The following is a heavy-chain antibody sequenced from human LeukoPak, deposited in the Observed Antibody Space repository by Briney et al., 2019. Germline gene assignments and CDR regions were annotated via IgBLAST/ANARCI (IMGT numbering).Heavy chain of an antibody. Sequence: GASVKVSCTASGYTFTGFGISWVRQAPGKGLEWMGWISAYNGNTNYAQKLQGRVTMTTDTSTSTAYMEIRSLRSDDTAVYYCTRDLGVDTTMIFFDYWGQGSLVTVSS. J-gene: IGHJ4*02. CDR1: GYTFTGFG. D-gene: IGHD5-18*01. CDR3: TRDLGVDTTMIFFDY. CDR2: ISAYNGNT. V-gene: IGHV1-18*01.